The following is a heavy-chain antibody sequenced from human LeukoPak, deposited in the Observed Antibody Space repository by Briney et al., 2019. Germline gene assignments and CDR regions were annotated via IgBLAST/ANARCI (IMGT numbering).Heavy chain of an antibody. D-gene: IGHD6-13*01. CDR1: GASFIGYY. V-gene: IGHV4-34*01. CDR3: ARGYGIAAAGYRH. J-gene: IGHJ1*01. Sequence: SETLSLTCAVYGASFIGYYWSRIRQPPGKGLEWIGEINHSGSTNYNPSLKSRVTISVDTSKNQFSLKLSSVTAADTAVYYCARGYGIAAAGYRHWGQGTLVTVSS. CDR2: INHSGST.